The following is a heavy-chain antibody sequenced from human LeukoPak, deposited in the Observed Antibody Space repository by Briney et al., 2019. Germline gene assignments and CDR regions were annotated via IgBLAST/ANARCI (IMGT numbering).Heavy chain of an antibody. CDR2: INTNTGNP. CDR3: ARDVRYFDWWTLGAFDI. V-gene: IGHV7-4-1*02. D-gene: IGHD3-9*01. CDR1: GYTFTSYA. J-gene: IGHJ3*02. Sequence: ASVKVSCKASGYTFTSYAMNWVRQAPGQGLEWMGWINTNTGNPTYAQGFTGRFVFSLDTSVSTAYLQISSLKAEDTAVYYCARDVRYFDWWTLGAFDIWGQGTMVTVSS.